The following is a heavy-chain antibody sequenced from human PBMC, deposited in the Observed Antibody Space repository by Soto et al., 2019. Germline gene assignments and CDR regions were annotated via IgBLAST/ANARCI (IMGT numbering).Heavy chain of an antibody. V-gene: IGHV1-3*01. J-gene: IGHJ3*02. CDR2: LNAGNSNR. D-gene: IGHD3-16*02. Sequence: ASVKVSCKASGYTSTNNAIHWVRQAPGQRLEWLGWLNAGNSNREYSQKFQGRIIMAKDTSASTAYMELSSLISEDTAVYYCARGYVFVWGSYRSDAFDIWGQGTMVPVS. CDR1: GYTSTNNA. CDR3: ARGYVFVWGSYRSDAFDI.